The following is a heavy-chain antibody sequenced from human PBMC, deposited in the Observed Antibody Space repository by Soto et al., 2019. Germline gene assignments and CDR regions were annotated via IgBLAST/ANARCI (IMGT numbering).Heavy chain of an antibody. CDR3: AKDRAARGVDY. J-gene: IGHJ4*02. CDR1: GFTFSNYS. Sequence: GGSLRLSCAASGFTFSNYSITWVRQAPGKGLEWVSSISGSGGVIYYPDSVKGRFNISRENYKNTVHLQMSSLRDEDTAVYYCAKDRAARGVDYWVQGTLVTVSS. CDR2: ISGSGGVI. V-gene: IGHV3-23*01. D-gene: IGHD6-6*01.